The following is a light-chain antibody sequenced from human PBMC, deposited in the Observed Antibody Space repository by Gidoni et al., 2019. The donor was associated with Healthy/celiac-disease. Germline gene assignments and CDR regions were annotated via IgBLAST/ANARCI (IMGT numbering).Light chain of an antibody. CDR2: GKN. CDR1: SLRSYH. CDR3: NSRDSSGNPLYV. Sequence: SSELTQDPAVSVALGQTVRITCQGDSLRSYHASWYQQKPGQAPVLVIYGKNNRPSGIPERFSGSSSGNTASLTITGAQAEDEADYYCNSRDSSGNPLYVFGTGTKVT. V-gene: IGLV3-19*01. J-gene: IGLJ1*01.